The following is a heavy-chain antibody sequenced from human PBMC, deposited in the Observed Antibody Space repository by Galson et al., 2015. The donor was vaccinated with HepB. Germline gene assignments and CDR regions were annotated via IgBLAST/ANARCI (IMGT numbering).Heavy chain of an antibody. CDR3: ARGLGDYGDYPNDY. D-gene: IGHD4-17*01. V-gene: IGHV1-8*01. J-gene: IGHJ4*02. CDR1: GYTFTSYD. CDR2: MNPNSGNT. Sequence: SVKVSCKASGYTFTSYDINWVRQATGQGLEWMGWMNPNSGNTGYAQKFQGRVTMTRNTSISTAYMELSSLRSEDTAVYYCARGLGDYGDYPNDYWGQGTLVTVSS.